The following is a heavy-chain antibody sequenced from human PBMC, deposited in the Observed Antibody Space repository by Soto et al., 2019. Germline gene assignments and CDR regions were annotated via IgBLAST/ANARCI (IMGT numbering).Heavy chain of an antibody. CDR3: ARALILGILYGGMDV. J-gene: IGHJ6*02. D-gene: IGHD3-3*01. Sequence: ILSLTCPVSGGSISSGEYYWSWLAPPPGKGLEWIGYIYYSGSTYYNPSLKSRVTISVDTSKNQFSLKLSSVTAADTAVYHCARALILGILYGGMDVCGPRTTVTVSS. CDR2: IYYSGST. V-gene: IGHV4-30-4*01. CDR1: GGSISSGEYY.